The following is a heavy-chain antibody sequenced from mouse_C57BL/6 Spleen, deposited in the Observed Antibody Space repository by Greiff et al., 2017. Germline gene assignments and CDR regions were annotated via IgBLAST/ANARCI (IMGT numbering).Heavy chain of an antibody. CDR2: IDPSDSYT. D-gene: IGHD1-1*01. V-gene: IGHV1-69*01. CDR1: GYTFTSYW. Sequence: VQLQQPGAELVMPGASVKLSCKASGYTFTSYWMHWVKQRPGQGLEWIGEIDPSDSYTNYNQKFKGKSTLTVDKSSSTAYMQLSSLTSEDSAVYYCARWARYITTVSYFDYWGQGTTLTVSS. J-gene: IGHJ2*01. CDR3: ARWARYITTVSYFDY.